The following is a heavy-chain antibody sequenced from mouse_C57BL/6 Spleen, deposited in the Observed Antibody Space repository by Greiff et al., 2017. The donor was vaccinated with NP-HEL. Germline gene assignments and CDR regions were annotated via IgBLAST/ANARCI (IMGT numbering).Heavy chain of an antibody. V-gene: IGHV1-15*01. Sequence: VQLQQSGAELVRPGASVTLSCKASGYTFPDYEMHWVKQTPVHGLEWIGAIDPETGGTAYNQKFKGKAILTADKSSSTAYMELRSLTSEDSAVYYCTREDWGYGGRYFDVWGTGTTVTVSS. D-gene: IGHD2-2*01. CDR1: GYTFPDYE. CDR3: TREDWGYGGRYFDV. CDR2: IDPETGGT. J-gene: IGHJ1*03.